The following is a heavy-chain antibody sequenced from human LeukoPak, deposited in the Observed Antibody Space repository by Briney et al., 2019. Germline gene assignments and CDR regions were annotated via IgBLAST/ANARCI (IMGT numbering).Heavy chain of an antibody. D-gene: IGHD1-7*01. Sequence: SETLSLTCTVSGGSISSSSYYWGWIRQPPGKGLEWIGSIYYSGSTYYNPSLKSRVTISVDTSKNQFSLKLSSVTAADTAVYYCARDNWNYGGVDYWGQGTLVTVSS. V-gene: IGHV4-39*07. J-gene: IGHJ4*02. CDR3: ARDNWNYGGVDY. CDR1: GGSISSSSYY. CDR2: IYYSGST.